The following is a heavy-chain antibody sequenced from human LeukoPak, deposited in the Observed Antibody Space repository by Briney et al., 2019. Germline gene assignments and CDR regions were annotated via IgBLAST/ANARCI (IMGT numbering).Heavy chain of an antibody. D-gene: IGHD3-22*01. CDR3: ARAYYDSSGYYKDY. Sequence: GGSLRLSCAASGFTFSSYSMNWVRQAPGKGLEWVSYISSSSSTIYYADSVKGRFTISRDNAKNSLYLQMNSLRAEDTAVYYCARAYYDSSGYYKDYWGQGTLVTVSS. CDR1: GFTFSSYS. CDR2: ISSSSSTI. V-gene: IGHV3-48*01. J-gene: IGHJ4*02.